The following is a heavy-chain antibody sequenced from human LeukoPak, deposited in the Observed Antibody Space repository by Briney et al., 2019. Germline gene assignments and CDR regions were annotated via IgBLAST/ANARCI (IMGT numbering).Heavy chain of an antibody. D-gene: IGHD2-2*01. J-gene: IGHJ4*02. V-gene: IGHV3-30*18. Sequence: GRSLRLSRAASGFTFSSYGMHWVRQAPGKGLEWVAVISYDGSNKYYADSVKGRFTISRDNSKNTLYLQMNSLRAEDTAVYYCAKEVVVVPAAKFWLDYWGQGTLVTVSS. CDR2: ISYDGSNK. CDR1: GFTFSSYG. CDR3: AKEVVVVPAAKFWLDY.